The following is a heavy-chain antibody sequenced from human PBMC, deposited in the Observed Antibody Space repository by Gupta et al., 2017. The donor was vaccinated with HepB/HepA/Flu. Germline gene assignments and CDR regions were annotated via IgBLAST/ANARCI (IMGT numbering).Heavy chain of an antibody. J-gene: IGHJ4*02. CDR2: IYRGADT. Sequence: EVQLVESGGGLVQPGGSLRLSCADSASMAYGHYTTWVRQAPGKGLEWVAIIYRGADTYYADSVKGRFTISRHTSKNTVYLQMNSLRAEDTAVYYCARGVVGATAYGYFDYWGQGTLVTVSS. CDR3: ARGVVGATAYGYFDY. CDR1: ASMAYGHY. D-gene: IGHD1-26*01. V-gene: IGHV3-53*04.